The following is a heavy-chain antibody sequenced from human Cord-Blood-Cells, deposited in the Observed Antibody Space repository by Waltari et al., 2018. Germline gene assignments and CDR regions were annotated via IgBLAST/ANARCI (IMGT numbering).Heavy chain of an antibody. Sequence: EVQLLESGGGLVQPGGSLRLSCAASGFTFSSYAMSWVRQAPGKGLEWCAAISGGGGSTYYADAVKGRFTISRDNSKNTLYLQMNSLRAEDTAVYYCAKDQGDSSFDYWGQGTLVTVSS. CDR3: AKDQGDSSFDY. CDR1: GFTFSSYA. CDR2: ISGGGGST. J-gene: IGHJ4*02. V-gene: IGHV3-23*01. D-gene: IGHD3-16*01.